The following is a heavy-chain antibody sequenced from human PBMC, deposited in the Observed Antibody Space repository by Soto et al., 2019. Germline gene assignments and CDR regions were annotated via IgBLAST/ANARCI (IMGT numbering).Heavy chain of an antibody. CDR1: GGSISSSNW. J-gene: IGHJ6*02. D-gene: IGHD3-22*01. V-gene: IGHV4-4*02. CDR3: ARRRITMIVVSPYGMDV. CDR2: IYHSGST. Sequence: KSSETLSLTCAVSGGSISSSNWLSWFLQPPGKGLEWIGEIYHSGSTNYNPSLKSRVTISVDKSKNQFSLKLSSVTAADTAVYYCARRRITMIVVSPYGMDVWGQGTTVTVSS.